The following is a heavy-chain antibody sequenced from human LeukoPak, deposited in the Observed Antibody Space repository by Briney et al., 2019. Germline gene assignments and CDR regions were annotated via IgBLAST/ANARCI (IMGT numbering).Heavy chain of an antibody. Sequence: ASVKVSCKASGYTFTGYYMHWVRQAPGQGLEWMGWINPNSGGTNYAQKFQGRVTMTRDTSISTAYMELSRLRSDDTAVYYCARGAGGSYYVGWFDPWGQGTLVTVSS. CDR2: INPNSGGT. V-gene: IGHV1-2*02. D-gene: IGHD1-26*01. CDR3: ARGAGGSYYVGWFDP. J-gene: IGHJ5*02. CDR1: GYTFTGYY.